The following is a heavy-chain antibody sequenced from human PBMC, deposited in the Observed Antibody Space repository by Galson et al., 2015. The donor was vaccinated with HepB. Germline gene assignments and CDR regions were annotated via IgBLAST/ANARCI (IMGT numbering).Heavy chain of an antibody. J-gene: IGHJ4*02. CDR2: ISGSGAST. CDR3: ARDTSSGYFDY. CDR1: GFTFSTYA. D-gene: IGHD2/OR15-2a*01. V-gene: IGHV3-23*01. Sequence: SLRLSCAASGFTFSTYAMTWVRQAPGKGLEWVSRISGSGASTCYADSVKGRFAISRDNSKDTLYLHMVSLRAEDTAVYYCARDTSSGYFDYWGQETLVTVSS.